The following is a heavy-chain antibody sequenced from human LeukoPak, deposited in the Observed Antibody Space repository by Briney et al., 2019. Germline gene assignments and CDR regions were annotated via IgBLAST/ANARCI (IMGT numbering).Heavy chain of an antibody. D-gene: IGHD1-26*01. CDR2: INTNTGNP. V-gene: IGHV7-4-1*02. Sequence: ALVKVSCKASGYTFTSYGISWVRQAHGQGLEWMGWINTNTGNPTYAQGFTGRFVFSLDTSVSTAYLQITSLKVEDTAVYYCARMASGNYGTFDFWGQGTLVTVSS. CDR1: GYTFTSYG. J-gene: IGHJ4*02. CDR3: ARMASGNYGTFDF.